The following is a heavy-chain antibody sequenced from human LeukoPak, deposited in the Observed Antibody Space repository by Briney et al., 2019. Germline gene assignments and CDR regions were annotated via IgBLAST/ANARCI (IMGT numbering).Heavy chain of an antibody. CDR2: IYYSGST. CDR1: GGSISSGDYY. V-gene: IGHV4-31*03. Sequence: SETLSLTCTVSGGSISSGDYYWSWIRQPPGKGLEWIGYIYYSGSTYYNPSLKSRVTISVDTSKNQFSLKLSSVTAADTAVYYCARIYDYVWGSYRPPHDAFDIWGQGTMVTVSS. D-gene: IGHD3-16*02. CDR3: ARIYDYVWGSYRPPHDAFDI. J-gene: IGHJ3*02.